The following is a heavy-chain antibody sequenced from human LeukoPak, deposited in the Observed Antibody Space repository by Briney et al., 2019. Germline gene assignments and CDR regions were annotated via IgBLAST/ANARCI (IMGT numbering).Heavy chain of an antibody. CDR3: SRQVASVHDY. J-gene: IGHJ4*02. Sequence: PGGSLRLSCAASGFIFSDSHMHWVRQASGKGLEWVGHVRSKAVNYAAAYAASVKGRFTISRDDSKNTAYLQMNSLGTEDTAVYYCSRQVASVHDYWGQGILVTVSS. CDR2: VRSKAVNYAA. V-gene: IGHV3-73*01. CDR1: GFIFSDSH. D-gene: IGHD2-15*01.